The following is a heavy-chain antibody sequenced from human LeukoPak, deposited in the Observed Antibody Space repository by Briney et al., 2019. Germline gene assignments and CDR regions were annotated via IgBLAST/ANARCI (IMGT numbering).Heavy chain of an antibody. J-gene: IGHJ3*02. D-gene: IGHD6-13*01. V-gene: IGHV3-21*01. CDR1: GFTFSSYS. Sequence: PGGSLRLSCAASGFTFSSYSMNWVRQAPGKGLEWVSSISSSSSYIYYADSVKGRFTISRDNAKNSLYLQMNSLRAEDTAVYYCVRDRGWTGQQLVPDAFDIWGQGTMVTVSS. CDR2: ISSSSSYI. CDR3: VRDRGWTGQQLVPDAFDI.